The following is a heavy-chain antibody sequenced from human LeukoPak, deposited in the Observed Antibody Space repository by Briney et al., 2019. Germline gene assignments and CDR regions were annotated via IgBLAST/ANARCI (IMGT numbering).Heavy chain of an antibody. J-gene: IGHJ4*02. Sequence: PGRSLSPSCAASGLTFSSNSMNWARQPPGKWLEWVSSIIISSSYVYYADSVKGRFTISRDNTKNSLYLQMNSLRAEDTAVYYCAKDGAPYCSGATCYSAADYWGQGTLVTVSS. V-gene: IGHV3-21*01. CDR2: IIISSSYV. D-gene: IGHD2-15*01. CDR3: AKDGAPYCSGATCYSAADY. CDR1: GLTFSSNS.